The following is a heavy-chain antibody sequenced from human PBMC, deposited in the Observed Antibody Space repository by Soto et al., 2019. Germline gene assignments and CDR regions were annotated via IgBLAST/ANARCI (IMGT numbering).Heavy chain of an antibody. CDR3: ARLNAGTTYYYYGMDV. CDR1: GDSITSNSYF. V-gene: IGHV4-39*01. D-gene: IGHD1-7*01. CDR2: IYYSGTT. Sequence: PSETLSLTCTVSGDSITSNSYFWAWIRQPPGKGLEWIGSIYYSGTTYKKPSLKSRVTISVDRSKNQFSLKLSSVTAADTALYYCARLNAGTTYYYYGMDVWGQGTTVTVSS. J-gene: IGHJ6*02.